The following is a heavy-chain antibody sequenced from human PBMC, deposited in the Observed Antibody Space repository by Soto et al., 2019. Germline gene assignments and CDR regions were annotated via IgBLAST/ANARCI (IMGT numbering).Heavy chain of an antibody. CDR1: GGTFSNYA. J-gene: IGHJ6*02. Sequence: GASVKVSCKASGGTFSNYALTWVRQAPGQGLEWMGGIIPVFGTPKYAQKFQGRVRITADKSTSTVYMDLSSPTSEDTAVYYCASHGGRGSSPNYYYYGLDVWGQGTTVTVSS. CDR2: IIPVFGTP. CDR3: ASHGGRGSSPNYYYYGLDV. V-gene: IGHV1-69*06. D-gene: IGHD2-15*01.